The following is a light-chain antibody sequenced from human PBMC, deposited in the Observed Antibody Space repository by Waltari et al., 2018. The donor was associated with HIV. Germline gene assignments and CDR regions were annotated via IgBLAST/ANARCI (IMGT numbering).Light chain of an antibody. CDR1: TGVDTPGHL. CDR3: LLTYGEDVV. V-gene: IGLV7-46*01. CDR2: DSN. Sequence: QPVVTQEPSLTVSPGEPVIPTCASSTGVDTPGHLLYWFQVRPGHAPKTLIFDSNNRYSWTPARFAGSFVGGKAALTLTGAQPEDEANYYCLLTYGEDVVFGGGTKLTVL. J-gene: IGLJ2*01.